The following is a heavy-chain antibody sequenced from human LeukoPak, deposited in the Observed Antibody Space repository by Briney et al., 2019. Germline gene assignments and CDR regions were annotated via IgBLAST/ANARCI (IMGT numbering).Heavy chain of an antibody. D-gene: IGHD6-19*01. Sequence: GSLRLSCAASGFTFSSYGMHWVRQAPGKGLEWVAVISYDGSNKYYADSVKGRFTISRDNSKNTLYLQMNSLRAEDTAVYYCAKDGRAVADYWGQGTLVTVSS. V-gene: IGHV3-30*18. J-gene: IGHJ4*02. CDR3: AKDGRAVADY. CDR1: GFTFSSYG. CDR2: ISYDGSNK.